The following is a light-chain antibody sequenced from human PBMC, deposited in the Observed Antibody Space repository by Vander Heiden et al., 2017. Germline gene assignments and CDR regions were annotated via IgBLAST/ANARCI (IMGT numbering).Light chain of an antibody. Sequence: EIVLTQSPATLSLSPGERATLSCRASQSVSSYLAWYQQKPGQAPRLLIYDASNRATGIQARFSGSGYGTDFTLTISSREPEDFAVYYCQQRSNGPPSYTFGQGTKLEIK. CDR2: DAS. CDR1: QSVSSY. CDR3: QQRSNGPPSYT. V-gene: IGKV3-11*01. J-gene: IGKJ2*01.